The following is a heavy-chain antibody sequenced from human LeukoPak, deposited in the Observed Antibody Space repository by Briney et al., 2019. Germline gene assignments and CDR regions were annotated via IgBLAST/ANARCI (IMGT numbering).Heavy chain of an antibody. Sequence: GGSLRLSCAASGFTFSAYSMTWVRQAPGKGLEWLSYISSSSMTVYYADSVKGRFTISRDNGKNSLFLQMNSLRAEDTAVYYCANDLGWIQLNLGRGQGTLVTVSS. V-gene: IGHV3-48*01. CDR3: ANDLGWIQLNLG. D-gene: IGHD5-18*01. CDR2: ISSSSMTV. J-gene: IGHJ4*02. CDR1: GFTFSAYS.